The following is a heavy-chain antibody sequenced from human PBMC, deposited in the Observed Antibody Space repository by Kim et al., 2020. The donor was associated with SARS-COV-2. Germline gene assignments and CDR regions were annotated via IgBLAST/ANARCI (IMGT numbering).Heavy chain of an antibody. V-gene: IGHV3-11*05. CDR1: GFTFSDYY. CDR2: ISSSSSYT. J-gene: IGHJ6*02. CDR3: ARGRHCSSTSCYLNGGMDV. Sequence: GGSLRLSCAASGFTFSDYYMSWIRQAPGKGLEWVSYISSSSSYTNYADSVKGRFTISRDNAKNSLYLQMNILRAEDTAVYYCARGRHCSSTSCYLNGGMDVWGQGTTVTVSS. D-gene: IGHD2-2*01.